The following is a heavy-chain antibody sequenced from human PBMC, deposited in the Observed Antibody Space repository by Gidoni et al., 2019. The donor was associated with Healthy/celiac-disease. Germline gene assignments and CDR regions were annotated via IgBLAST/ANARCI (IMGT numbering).Heavy chain of an antibody. Sequence: QLQLQESGPGLVKPSETLSLTCTVPGGSISSSSYYWGWIRPPPGKGLEWIGSIYYSGITYYNPSLKSRVTISVDTSKNQFSLKLSSVTAADTAVYYCASTPGFFNDYWGQGTLVTVSS. D-gene: IGHD2-15*01. CDR1: GGSISSSSYY. J-gene: IGHJ4*02. V-gene: IGHV4-39*01. CDR3: ASTPGFFNDY. CDR2: IYYSGIT.